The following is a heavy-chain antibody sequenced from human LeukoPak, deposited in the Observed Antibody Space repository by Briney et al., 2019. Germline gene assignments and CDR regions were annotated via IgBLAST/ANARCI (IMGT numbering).Heavy chain of an antibody. Sequence: GGSLRLSCAATGFTFRSYAMTWVRQAPGKGLEWVSEISNVGTINYADSVKGRFTISRDNSKNTLYLQMNSLRAEDTAEYYCARSAVGTSCCTAVDYWGQGTLVTVSS. CDR3: ARSAVGTSCCTAVDY. J-gene: IGHJ4*02. D-gene: IGHD1-26*01. CDR1: GFTFRSYA. V-gene: IGHV3-23*01. CDR2: ISNVGTI.